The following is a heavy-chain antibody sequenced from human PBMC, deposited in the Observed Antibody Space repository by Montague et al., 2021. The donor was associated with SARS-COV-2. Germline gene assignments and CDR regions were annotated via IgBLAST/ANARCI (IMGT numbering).Heavy chain of an antibody. Sequence: SETLSLTCSVSGASMKSYYWTCVRQSPGKGLQWFGDTYYSGSTSYDPSXXSRLTMTVDTSKNQFTLRLMSVTAADSAVYYCARVEGMIGRITPFDYWGLGLPVTVSS. V-gene: IGHV4-59*01. CDR3: ARVEGMIGRITPFDY. CDR2: TYYSGST. J-gene: IGHJ4*02. CDR1: GASMKSYY. D-gene: IGHD2-15*01.